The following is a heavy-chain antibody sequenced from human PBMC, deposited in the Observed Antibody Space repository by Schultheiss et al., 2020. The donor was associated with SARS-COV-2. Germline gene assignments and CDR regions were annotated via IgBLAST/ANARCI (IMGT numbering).Heavy chain of an antibody. CDR3: ARGYSSSWGLYGMDV. J-gene: IGHJ6*02. V-gene: IGHV3-30*01. CDR2: ISYDGSNK. D-gene: IGHD6-13*01. CDR1: GFTFSDYY. Sequence: GGSLRLSCAASGFTFSDYYMSWIRQPPGKGLEWVAVISYDGSNKYYADSVKGRFTISRDNSKNTLYLQMNSLRAEDTAVYYCARGYSSSWGLYGMDVWGQGTTVTVSS.